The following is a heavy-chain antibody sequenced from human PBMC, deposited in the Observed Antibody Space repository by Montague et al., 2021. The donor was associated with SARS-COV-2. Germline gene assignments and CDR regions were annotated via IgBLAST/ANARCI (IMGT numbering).Heavy chain of an antibody. CDR2: INHSGGT. CDR3: ARARRGGYYDSLDY. CDR1: GGSFSGYY. Sequence: SETLSLTCAVYGGSFSGYYWSWIRQPPGKGLEWIGEINHSGGTNYNPSLKSRVTISVDTSKNQFSLKLSSVTAADTAVYYCARARRGGYYDSLDYWGQGTLVTVSS. V-gene: IGHV4-34*01. D-gene: IGHD3-22*01. J-gene: IGHJ4*02.